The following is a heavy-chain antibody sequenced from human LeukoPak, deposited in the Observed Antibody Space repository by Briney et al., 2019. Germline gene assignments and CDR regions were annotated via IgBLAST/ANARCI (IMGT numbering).Heavy chain of an antibody. CDR3: ARDRDSSGWFDY. J-gene: IGHJ4*02. CDR1: GGSISGFY. CDR2: IYYSGSA. D-gene: IGHD6-19*01. V-gene: IGHV4-59*01. Sequence: SETLSLTCTVSGGSISGFYWGWIRQRPGKGLEWIGFIYYSGSANYNPSLKSRVTMSVDTSKNQFSLKLSSVTAADTAFYYCARDRDSSGWFDYWGQGTLVTVSS.